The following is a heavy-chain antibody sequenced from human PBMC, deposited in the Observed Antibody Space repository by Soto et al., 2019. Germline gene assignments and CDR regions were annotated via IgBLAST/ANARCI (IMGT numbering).Heavy chain of an antibody. V-gene: IGHV3-33*01. Sequence: QVQLVESGGGVVQPGRSLRLSCAASGFTFSSYGMHWVRQAPGKGLEWVAVIWYDGSNKYYADSVKGRFTISRDNSKNTLYLQMDSLRAEHTAVYYCARESYGSITSCLYFDYWGQGTLVTVSS. D-gene: IGHD2-2*01. J-gene: IGHJ4*02. CDR3: ARESYGSITSCLYFDY. CDR1: GFTFSSYG. CDR2: IWYDGSNK.